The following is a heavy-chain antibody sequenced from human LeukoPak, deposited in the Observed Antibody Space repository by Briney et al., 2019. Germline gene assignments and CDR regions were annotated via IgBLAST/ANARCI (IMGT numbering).Heavy chain of an antibody. Sequence: GGSLRLSCAASGFTLSSYFMSWIRQAPGKGLEWVSYITNTGRSTNYADAVKGRFTISRDNAKQSVYLEMTDLRAEDTAVYYCAREASGNYHVFDSWGQGTLVTVSS. V-gene: IGHV3-11*04. J-gene: IGHJ4*02. CDR2: ITNTGRST. D-gene: IGHD6-19*01. CDR1: GFTLSSYF. CDR3: AREASGNYHVFDS.